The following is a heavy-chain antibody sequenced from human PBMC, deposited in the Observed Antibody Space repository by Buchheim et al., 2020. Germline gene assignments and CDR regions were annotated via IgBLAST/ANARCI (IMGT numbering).Heavy chain of an antibody. V-gene: IGHV3-7*01. CDR1: GFTFSTHW. J-gene: IGHJ4*02. Sequence: EVQLVESGGGLVQPGGSLRLSCAASGFTFSTHWMTWVRQAPGKGLEWLANIKPDGSQKPYVDSVKGRFTISRANPKHSLSLQMNSLRAEDTAVYYCANAPAAAGIYWGQG. CDR2: IKPDGSQK. CDR3: ANAPAAAGIY. D-gene: IGHD6-13*01.